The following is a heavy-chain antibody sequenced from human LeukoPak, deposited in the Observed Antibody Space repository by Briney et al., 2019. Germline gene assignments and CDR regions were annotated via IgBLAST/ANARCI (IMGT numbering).Heavy chain of an antibody. D-gene: IGHD6-19*01. V-gene: IGHV3-30*18. J-gene: IGHJ4*02. CDR1: GFTFSSYG. CDR2: ILYDVSNE. CDR3: AKWKGSNLEASGWYFDY. Sequence: GGSLRLSCAPSGFTFSSYGMHGVRQAPRGGLEWVAVILYDVSNEYYADSVKGRFTISRDNSKNTLYLQMNSLRAEDTALYYCAKWKGSNLEASGWYFDYWGEGVLVTVSS.